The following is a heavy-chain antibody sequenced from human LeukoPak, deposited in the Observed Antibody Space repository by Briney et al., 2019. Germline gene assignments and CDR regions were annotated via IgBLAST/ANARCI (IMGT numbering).Heavy chain of an antibody. CDR2: ISSSSSTT. CDR1: GFTFSRYS. Sequence: AGGSLRLSCAASGFTFSRYSINWVRQAPKGLEWLSYISSSSSTTYHADSVKGRFTISRDNSKNTLYLQMSSLRAEDTAVYYCASWFGEPPWDVWGQGTTVTVSS. CDR3: ASWFGEPPWDV. D-gene: IGHD3-10*01. J-gene: IGHJ6*02. V-gene: IGHV3-48*01.